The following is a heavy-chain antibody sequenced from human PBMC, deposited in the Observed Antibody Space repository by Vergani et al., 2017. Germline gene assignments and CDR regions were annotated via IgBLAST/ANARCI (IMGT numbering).Heavy chain of an antibody. J-gene: IGHJ4*02. CDR3: ATILLRPYSSSWYGGDY. V-gene: IGHV1-24*01. D-gene: IGHD6-13*01. CDR2: FDPEDGET. CDR1: GYTLTELS. Sequence: QVQLVQSGAEVKKPGASVKVSCKVAGYTLTELSMHWVRQAPGKGLVWMGGFDPEDGETIYAQKFQGRVTMTEDTSTDTAYMELSSLRSEDTAVYYCATILLRPYSSSWYGGDYWGQGTLVTVSS.